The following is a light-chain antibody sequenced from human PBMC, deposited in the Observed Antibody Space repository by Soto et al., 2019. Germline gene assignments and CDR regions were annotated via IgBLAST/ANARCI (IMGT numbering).Light chain of an antibody. J-gene: IGLJ1*01. V-gene: IGLV1-40*01. Sequence: QSVLTQPPSVSGAPGQRVTISCTGSSSNIGAGYDVHWYQQLPGAAPKLLIYGNGNRPSGVPDRFSGSKSGTSASLAITGLQAEDEADYYCQSYDSSLSGPSYVFGTGTKVTVL. CDR3: QSYDSSLSGPSYV. CDR2: GNG. CDR1: SSNIGAGYD.